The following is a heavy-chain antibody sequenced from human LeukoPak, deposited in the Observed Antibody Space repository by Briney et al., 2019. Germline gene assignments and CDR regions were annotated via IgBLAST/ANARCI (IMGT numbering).Heavy chain of an antibody. Sequence: GGSLRLPCAASGFTFSSYAMSWVRQAPGKGLEWVGRIRNRANSFTTEYAASVKGRFSISRDDSKNSLYLQMNSLKIEDTAVYYCTRGGAISPYFYGMDVWGQGTTVTVSS. CDR1: GFTFSSYA. D-gene: IGHD2-21*01. J-gene: IGHJ6*02. V-gene: IGHV3-72*01. CDR3: TRGGAISPYFYGMDV. CDR2: IRNRANSFTT.